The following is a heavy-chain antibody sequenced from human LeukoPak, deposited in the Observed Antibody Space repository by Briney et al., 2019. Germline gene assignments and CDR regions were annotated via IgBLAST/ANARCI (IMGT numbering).Heavy chain of an antibody. CDR3: AIVVPAAAFDY. CDR1: GVSFSGYY. D-gene: IGHD2-2*01. V-gene: IGHV4-34*01. CDR2: INHSGST. Sequence: SETLSLTCAVYGVSFSGYYWSWLRQPPGKGLEWIGEINHSGSTNYNPSLKSRVTISVDTSKNQFSLKLSSVTAADTAVYYCAIVVPAAAFDYWGQGTLVTVSS. J-gene: IGHJ4*02.